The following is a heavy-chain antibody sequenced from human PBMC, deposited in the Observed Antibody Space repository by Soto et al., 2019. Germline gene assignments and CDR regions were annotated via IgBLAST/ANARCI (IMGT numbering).Heavy chain of an antibody. CDR1: GFTFSSIA. J-gene: IGHJ4*02. V-gene: IGHV3-30-3*01. D-gene: IGHD1-26*01. CDR2: ISYDGTYK. CDR3: ATDKAMGTTLGAIDF. Sequence: QVQLVESGGGVVQPGRSLRLSCAASGFTFSSIAMHWVRQAPGKGLEWVAAISYDGTYKPYADSVKGRFTISRDNSENRLYLQMNSLRPEETALYYCATDKAMGTTLGAIDFWGQGTLVTVSS.